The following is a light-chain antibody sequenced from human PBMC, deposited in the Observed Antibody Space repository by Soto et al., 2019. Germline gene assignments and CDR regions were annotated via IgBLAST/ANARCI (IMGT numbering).Light chain of an antibody. CDR3: LQHNNWPWT. Sequence: DVVMTQSPLSLPVTLGQPASISCRSNQSLVHSDGIAYLDWFQQKPGQVPRLIMYRGLNRAIGVPARFSGSGSETEFTLTISSLQSEDIGVYYCLQHNNWPWTFGQGTKVDIK. V-gene: IGKV2-30*02. CDR1: QSLVHSDGIAY. J-gene: IGKJ1*01. CDR2: RGL.